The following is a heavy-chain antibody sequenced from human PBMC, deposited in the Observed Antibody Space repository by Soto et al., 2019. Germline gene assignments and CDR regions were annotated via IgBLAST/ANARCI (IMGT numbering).Heavy chain of an antibody. CDR2: ISGNNGNT. D-gene: IGHD4-17*01. CDR3: ARGGTPIDFGETLLLYYYGMDV. J-gene: IGHJ6*02. Sequence: ASVKVSCKASGYKFNTYGITWVRQAPGQGLEWMGWISGNNGNTKYPQKLQGRVTMTTDTSTSTAYMELRSLRSDDTAVYYCARGGTPIDFGETLLLYYYGMDVWGQGTTVTVSS. CDR1: GYKFNTYG. V-gene: IGHV1-18*01.